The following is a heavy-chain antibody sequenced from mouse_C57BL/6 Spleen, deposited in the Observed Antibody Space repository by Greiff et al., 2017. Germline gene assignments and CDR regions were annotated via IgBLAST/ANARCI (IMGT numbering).Heavy chain of an antibody. CDR3: ARRGITTVVAFDY. D-gene: IGHD1-1*01. J-gene: IGHJ2*01. V-gene: IGHV1-75*01. CDR1: GYTFTDYY. Sequence: QVQLKESGPELVKPGASVKISCKASGYTFTDYYINWVKQRPGQGLEWIGWIFPGSGSTYYNEKFKGKATLTVDKSSSTAYMLLSSLTSEDSAVYFCARRGITTVVAFDYWGQGTTLTVSS. CDR2: IFPGSGST.